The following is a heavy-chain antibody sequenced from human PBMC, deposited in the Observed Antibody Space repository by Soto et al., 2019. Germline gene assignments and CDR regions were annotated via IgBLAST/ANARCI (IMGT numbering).Heavy chain of an antibody. J-gene: IGHJ3*02. CDR3: AISEQWLVSAFYI. D-gene: IGHD6-19*01. V-gene: IGHV3-48*01. Sequence: PGGSLRLSCAASGFTFSSYSMNWVRQAPGKGLEWVSYISSSSSTIYYADSVKGRFTISRDNAKNSLYLQMNSLRAEDTAVYYCAISEQWLVSAFYIRGQGTMVTVSS. CDR2: ISSSSSTI. CDR1: GFTFSSYS.